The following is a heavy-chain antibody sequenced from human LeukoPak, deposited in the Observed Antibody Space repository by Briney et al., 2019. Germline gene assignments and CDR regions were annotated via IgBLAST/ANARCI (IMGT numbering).Heavy chain of an antibody. V-gene: IGHV1-8*02. Sequence: ASVKVSCKASGYIFTDYYMHWVRQATGQGLEWMGWTNPNSGNTGYAQKFQGRVTMTRDTSTSTAYMELSSLRSEDTAVYYCAREEDFHAFDIWGQGPMVTVSS. CDR2: TNPNSGNT. CDR1: GYIFTDYY. J-gene: IGHJ3*02. CDR3: AREEDFHAFDI. D-gene: IGHD3/OR15-3a*01.